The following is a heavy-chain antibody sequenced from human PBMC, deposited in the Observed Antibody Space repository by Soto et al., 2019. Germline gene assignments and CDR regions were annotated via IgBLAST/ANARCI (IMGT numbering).Heavy chain of an antibody. V-gene: IGHV1-58*01. CDR2: IVVGNSNT. CDR3: ASDVGGCIYGFGKY. D-gene: IGHD3-3*01. CDR1: GFTFSSSA. Sequence: SVKVSCKASGFTFSSSAVHWVRQARGHSLEWIGWIVVGNSNTNYAQELQERVTITRDMSTSTAYMELSGLRSEDTAVYYCASDVGGCIYGFGKYWGQGTLVTVSS. J-gene: IGHJ4*02.